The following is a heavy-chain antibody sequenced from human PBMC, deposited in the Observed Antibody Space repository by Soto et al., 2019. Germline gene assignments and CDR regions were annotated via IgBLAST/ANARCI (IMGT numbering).Heavy chain of an antibody. J-gene: IGHJ6*02. V-gene: IGHV1-2*04. Sequence: ASVKVSCKASGYTFTGYYMHWVRQAPGQGLEWMGWINPNSGGTNYAQKFQGWVTMTRDTSISTAYMELSRLRSDDTAVYYCSVGATTSAYYGMDVWGQGTTVTVSS. D-gene: IGHD1-26*01. CDR2: INPNSGGT. CDR1: GYTFTGYY. CDR3: SVGATTSAYYGMDV.